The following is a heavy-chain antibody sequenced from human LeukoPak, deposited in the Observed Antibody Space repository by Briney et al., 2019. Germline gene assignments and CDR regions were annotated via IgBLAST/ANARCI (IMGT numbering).Heavy chain of an antibody. V-gene: IGHV1-69*01. CDR3: ALGKAGEFRYHFDY. D-gene: IGHD3-10*01. CDR2: IIPIFGTA. Sequence: SVKVSCKASGGTFSSYAISWVRQAPGQGLEWMGGIIPIFGTANYAQKFQGRVTITADESTSTAYMELSSLRSEDTAVYYCALGKAGEFRYHFDYWGQGTLVTVSS. CDR1: GGTFSSYA. J-gene: IGHJ4*02.